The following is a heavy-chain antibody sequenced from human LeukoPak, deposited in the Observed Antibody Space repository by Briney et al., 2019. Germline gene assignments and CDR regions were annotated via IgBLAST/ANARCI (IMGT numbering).Heavy chain of an antibody. CDR3: AKSHNYYYDTNGYYTAFDI. V-gene: IGHV4-38-2*01. CDR2: IYHSGST. Sequence: SETLSLTCAVSGYSISSGYYWGWIRQPPGKGLEWIGSIYHSGSTYYNPSLKSRVTISVDTSKNQFSLKLSSVTAADTAVYYCAKSHNYYYDTNGYYTAFDIWGQGTMVTVSS. J-gene: IGHJ3*02. D-gene: IGHD3-22*01. CDR1: GYSISSGYY.